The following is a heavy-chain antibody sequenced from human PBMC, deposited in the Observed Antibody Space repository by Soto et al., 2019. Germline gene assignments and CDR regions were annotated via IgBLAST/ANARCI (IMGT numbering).Heavy chain of an antibody. CDR2: INPSGGST. CDR3: ARALIGTTVTFLEYYYYGMDV. V-gene: IGHV1-46*01. D-gene: IGHD4-4*01. Sequence: ASVKVSCKASGYTFTSYYMHWVRQAPGQGLEWMGIINPSGGSTSYAQKFQGRVTMTRDTSTSTVYMELSSLRSEDTAVYYCARALIGTTVTFLEYYYYGMDVWGQGTTVTVSS. J-gene: IGHJ6*02. CDR1: GYTFTSYY.